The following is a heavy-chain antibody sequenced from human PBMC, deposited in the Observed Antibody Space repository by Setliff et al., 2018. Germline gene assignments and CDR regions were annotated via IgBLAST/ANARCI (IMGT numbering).Heavy chain of an antibody. CDR2: IYDRGST. CDR1: GGSISSSTNY. V-gene: IGHV4-39*07. CDR3: ARGFTAQPAMLRGNWFDP. J-gene: IGHJ5*02. D-gene: IGHD3-16*01. Sequence: PSETLSLTCTVSGGSISSSTNYWGWIRQPPGKGLEWIGNIYDRGSTHYNPSLKSRVTISEGTSKSQSSLKLSSVTAADTAVYYCARGFTAQPAMLRGNWFDPWGRGTLVTVSS.